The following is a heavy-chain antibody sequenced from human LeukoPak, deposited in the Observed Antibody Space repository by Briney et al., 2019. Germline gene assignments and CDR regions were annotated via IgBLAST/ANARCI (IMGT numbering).Heavy chain of an antibody. D-gene: IGHD3/OR15-3a*01. CDR2: ISYSGHP. CDR3: ASQINDYYDTTGYHTGVIDN. V-gene: IGHV4-39*01. J-gene: IGHJ4*02. Sequence: SQTLSSTSSAPTSPSNSTSYSCYWIRQPPGKRLEWLGSISYSGHPFYNPSLKSRLTISVDTSKNQFSLSLDSVTATDTAVYHCASQINDYYDTTGYHTGVIDNWGPGTLVTVSS. CDR1: TSPSNSTSYS.